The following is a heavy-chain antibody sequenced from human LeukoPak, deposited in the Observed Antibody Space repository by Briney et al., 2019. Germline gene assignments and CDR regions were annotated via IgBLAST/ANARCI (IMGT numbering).Heavy chain of an antibody. D-gene: IGHD1-26*01. Sequence: GGSLRLSCVVSGFTFSRYWMSWVRQAPGEGLEWVANIKEDGSKKDYVDSVKGRFTISRDNAKNSLYLEMNSLRAEDTAVYYCARDEVGGSYAYWGQGTLVTVSS. V-gene: IGHV3-7*01. CDR2: IKEDGSKK. CDR1: GFTFSRYW. J-gene: IGHJ4*02. CDR3: ARDEVGGSYAY.